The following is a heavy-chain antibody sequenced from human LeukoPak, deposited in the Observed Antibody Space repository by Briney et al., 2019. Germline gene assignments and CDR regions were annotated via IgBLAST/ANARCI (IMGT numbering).Heavy chain of an antibody. CDR2: IGTAGDT. CDR3: ASTYVVVTAVHDAFHI. CDR1: GFTFSSYD. D-gene: IGHD2-21*02. J-gene: IGHJ3*02. Sequence: GGSLRLSCAASGFTFSSYDMHWVRQATGKGLEWVSAIGTAGDTYYPGSVKGRFTISRDNAKNSLYLQMNSLRAEDTAVYYCASTYVVVTAVHDAFHIWGQGTMVTVSS. V-gene: IGHV3-13*01.